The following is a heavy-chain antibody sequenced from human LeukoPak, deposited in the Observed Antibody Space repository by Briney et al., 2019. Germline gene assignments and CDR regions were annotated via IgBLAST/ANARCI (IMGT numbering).Heavy chain of an antibody. CDR1: GFTFSSYE. CDR3: ARDSDFGEADIVVAWDV. V-gene: IGHV3-48*03. Sequence: GGSLRLSCAASGFTFSSYEMNWLRQAPGKGLEWVSYISSSGSTIYYADSVKGRFTISRDNAKNSLYLQMNSLRAEDTAVYYCARDSDFGEADIVVAWDVWGQGTTVTVSS. CDR2: ISSSGSTI. D-gene: IGHD2-15*01. J-gene: IGHJ6*02.